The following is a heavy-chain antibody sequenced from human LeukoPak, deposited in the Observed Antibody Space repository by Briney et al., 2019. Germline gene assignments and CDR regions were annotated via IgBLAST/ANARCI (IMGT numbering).Heavy chain of an antibody. J-gene: IGHJ4*02. CDR2: ISAYNGNT. CDR3: ARAGRSYPGGDFDY. D-gene: IGHD1-26*01. CDR1: GYTFTCYG. V-gene: IGHV1-18*01. Sequence: ASVKVSCKASGYTFTCYGISWVRQAPGQGLEWMGWISAYNGNTNNAQKLQVRGTMTTDTSTSTAYMELRILRSDDTAVYYCARAGRSYPGGDFDYWGQGTLVTVSS.